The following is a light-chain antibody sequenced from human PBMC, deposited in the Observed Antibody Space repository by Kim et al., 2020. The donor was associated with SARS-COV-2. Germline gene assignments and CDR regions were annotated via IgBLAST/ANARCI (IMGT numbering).Light chain of an antibody. CDR3: QKYNGAPWT. J-gene: IGKJ1*01. CDR2: DAS. Sequence: DIQMTQSPSSLSASVGDRVTITCRASQGISSNVAWYQQKPGDVPKLLIYDASALLSGVPSRFSGSGSGTDFTLTISSLQPEDVATYYCQKYNGAPWTFGQGTTVDIK. CDR1: QGISSN. V-gene: IGKV1-27*01.